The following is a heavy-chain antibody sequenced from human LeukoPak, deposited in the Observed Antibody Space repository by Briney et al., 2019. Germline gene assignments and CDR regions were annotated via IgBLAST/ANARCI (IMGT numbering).Heavy chain of an antibody. D-gene: IGHD4-11*01. Sequence: GGSLRLSCAASGFTVSSSYMSWVRQAPGKGLEWVSIISSTGTTHYADSVKGRFTISRDNSKNTVFMQMNSLRAEDTAVYYCAKDRYDYGNYDYFDYWAQGTLVTVSS. CDR2: ISSTGTT. J-gene: IGHJ4*02. V-gene: IGHV3-53*01. CDR3: AKDRYDYGNYDYFDY. CDR1: GFTVSSSY.